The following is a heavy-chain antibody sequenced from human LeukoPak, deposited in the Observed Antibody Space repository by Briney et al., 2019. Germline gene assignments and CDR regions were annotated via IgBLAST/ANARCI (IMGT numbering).Heavy chain of an antibody. D-gene: IGHD3-22*01. CDR2: ITSSSIYK. CDR1: GFTFSSYA. CDR3: ARDPSSGNLGPTYYYYMDV. Sequence: PGGSLRLSCAASGFTFSSYAMHWVRQAPGKGLEWVSSITSSSIYKYYADSMKGRFTISRDNAKNSLYLQMDSLRAEDTAVYYCARDPSSGNLGPTYYYYMDVWGKGTTVTVSS. V-gene: IGHV3-21*01. J-gene: IGHJ6*03.